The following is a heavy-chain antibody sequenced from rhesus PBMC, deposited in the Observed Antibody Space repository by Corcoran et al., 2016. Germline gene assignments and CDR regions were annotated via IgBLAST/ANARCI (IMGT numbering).Heavy chain of an antibody. CDR3: ARRTSMIAPRYYFDY. V-gene: IGHV4-80*01. J-gene: IGHJ4*01. CDR2: INGNRGST. Sequence: QVQLQESGPGLVKPAETLSLTCTVSGASISSNLCRWIRPPPGKGPEWIGEINGNRGSTNNNPSLKSRVTISKDASKNQFSLKLSSVTAADTAVYYCARRTSMIAPRYYFDYWGQGVLVTVSS. CDR1: GASISSNL. D-gene: IGHD3-28*01.